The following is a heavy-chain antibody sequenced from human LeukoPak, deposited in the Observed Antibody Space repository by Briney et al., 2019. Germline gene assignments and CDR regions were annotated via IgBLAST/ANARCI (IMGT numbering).Heavy chain of an antibody. D-gene: IGHD5-24*01. CDR2: IWYDGTNK. J-gene: IGHJ4*02. V-gene: IGHV3-33*08. CDR3: ARRDGYDFDY. CDR1: GFTFDYSA. Sequence: PGGSLRLSCAASGFTFDYSAMTWVRQAPAKGLEWVAVIWYDGTNKYYADSVKGRFTISRDNSKNTLYLQMNSLSAEDTAVYYCARRDGYDFDYWGQGTLVTVSS.